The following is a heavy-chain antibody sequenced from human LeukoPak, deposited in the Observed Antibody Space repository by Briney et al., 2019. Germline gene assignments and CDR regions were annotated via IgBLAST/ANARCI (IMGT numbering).Heavy chain of an antibody. D-gene: IGHD3-10*01. CDR3: AKESRNYYGSGSFSSQFDY. Sequence: GGSLRLSCAASGFTFSGYAMSWVRQAPGKGLEWVSTISGSGVSTYYADSVKGRFTSSRDNSKNTLYLQMNNLRAEDTAVYYCAKESRNYYGSGSFSSQFDYWGQGNLVTVSS. CDR1: GFTFSGYA. V-gene: IGHV3-23*01. CDR2: ISGSGVST. J-gene: IGHJ4*02.